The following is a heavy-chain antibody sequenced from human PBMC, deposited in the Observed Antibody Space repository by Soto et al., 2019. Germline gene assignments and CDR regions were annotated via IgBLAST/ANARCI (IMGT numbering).Heavy chain of an antibody. J-gene: IGHJ4*02. Sequence: SQTLSLTCAISGDSVSSNSGAWNWIRQSPSRGLEWLGRTYYRSKWYNDYAVSVKSRITINPDTSKNQFSLQLNSVTPEDTAVYYCVKDLDKGIVATLNFDYRGQGTLVTVSS. CDR1: GDSVSSNSGA. D-gene: IGHD5-12*01. CDR3: VKDLDKGIVATLNFDY. CDR2: TYYRSKWYN. V-gene: IGHV6-1*01.